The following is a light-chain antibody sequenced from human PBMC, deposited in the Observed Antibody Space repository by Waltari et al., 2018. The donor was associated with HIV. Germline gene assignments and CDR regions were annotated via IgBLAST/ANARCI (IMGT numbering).Light chain of an antibody. Sequence: SSELTQDPAVSVALGQTVRITCQGDSLRKYYTTWSQRKPGRAPILVIYGEKLRPSGIPDRFSGSRSGNTASLTITGALAEDEADYFCNSRDSSDNYLNVVLGGGTKLTVL. CDR3: NSRDSSDNYLNVV. J-gene: IGLJ2*01. V-gene: IGLV3-19*01. CDR1: SLRKYY. CDR2: GEK.